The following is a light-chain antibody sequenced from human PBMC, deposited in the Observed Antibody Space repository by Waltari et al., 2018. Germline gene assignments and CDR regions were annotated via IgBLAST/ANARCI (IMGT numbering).Light chain of an antibody. V-gene: IGKV1-13*02. CDR2: DVF. J-gene: IGKJ4*01. CDR3: QQFNSYPLT. Sequence: AIQLTQSPSSLSASVGDRVTISCRASITVSSALDWYQQQPGKPPKLLIYDVFNLQSGVPSRFSGSGSGTDFTLTINSLQPEDFATYYCQQFNSYPLTFGGGTKVEIK. CDR1: ITVSSA.